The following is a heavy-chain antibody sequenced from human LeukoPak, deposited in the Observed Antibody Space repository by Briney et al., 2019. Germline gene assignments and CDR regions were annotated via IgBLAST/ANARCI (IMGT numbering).Heavy chain of an antibody. CDR3: ARDTAMVWYYFDY. D-gene: IGHD5-18*01. J-gene: IGHJ4*02. CDR2: INPNSGGT. Sequence: ASVTVSCTASGYTFTGYYMHWLRQAPGQGLEWMGWINPNSGGTNYAQKFQGRVTMTRDTSISTAYMELSRLRSDDTAVYYCARDTAMVWYYFDYWGQGTLVTVSS. CDR1: GYTFTGYY. V-gene: IGHV1-2*02.